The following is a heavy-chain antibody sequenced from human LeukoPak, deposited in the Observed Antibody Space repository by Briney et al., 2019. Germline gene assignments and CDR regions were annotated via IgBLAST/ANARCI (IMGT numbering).Heavy chain of an antibody. CDR3: ARSPPYSSSYFDY. CDR2: IYYSGST. J-gene: IGHJ4*02. CDR1: GGSISSGGYY. Sequence: NPSETLSLTCTVSGGSISSGGYYWSWIRQHPGKGLEWIGYIYYSGSTYYNPTLKSRVTISVDTSKNQFSLKLSSVTAADTAVYYCARSPPYSSSYFDYWGQGTLVTVSS. V-gene: IGHV4-31*03. D-gene: IGHD6-6*01.